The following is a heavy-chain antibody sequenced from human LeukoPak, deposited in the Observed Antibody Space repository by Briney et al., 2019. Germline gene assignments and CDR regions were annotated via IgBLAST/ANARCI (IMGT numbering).Heavy chain of an antibody. D-gene: IGHD4-11*01. CDR2: INPNSGGT. J-gene: IGHJ2*01. V-gene: IGHV1-2*02. Sequence: ASVKVFCKAFGYTFTGYYMHWLRQAPGQGLEWVGWINPNSGGTNYAQKFQGRVTMTRDTSISTAYMELSRLRSDDTAVYYCARVHTVPYWYFDLWGRGTLVNVSS. CDR3: ARVHTVPYWYFDL. CDR1: GYTFTGYY.